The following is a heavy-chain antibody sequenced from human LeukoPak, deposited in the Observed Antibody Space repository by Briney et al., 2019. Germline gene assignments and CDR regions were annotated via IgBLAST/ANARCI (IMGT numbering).Heavy chain of an antibody. D-gene: IGHD6-19*01. Sequence: GGSQRLSCAASGFTFSSYAMSWVRQAPGKGLEWVSAISGSGGSTYYADSVKGRFTISRDNSKNTLYLQMNSLRAEDTAVYYCAKTGQWLVEGYFDYWGQGTLVTVSS. CDR3: AKTGQWLVEGYFDY. CDR2: ISGSGGST. V-gene: IGHV3-23*01. CDR1: GFTFSSYA. J-gene: IGHJ4*02.